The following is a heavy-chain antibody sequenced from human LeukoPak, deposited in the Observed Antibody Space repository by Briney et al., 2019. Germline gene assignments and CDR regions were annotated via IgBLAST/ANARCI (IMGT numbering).Heavy chain of an antibody. J-gene: IGHJ4*02. CDR1: GYTLTELS. CDR2: FDPEDGET. Sequence: ASVKVSCKVSGYTLTELSMHWVRQAPGKGLEWMGGFDPEDGETIYAQKFQGRVTMTEDTSTDTAYMELSSLRPEDTAVYYCASRLKYYYDSSGYYLRYWGQGTLVTVSS. D-gene: IGHD3-22*01. V-gene: IGHV1-24*01. CDR3: ASRLKYYYDSSGYYLRY.